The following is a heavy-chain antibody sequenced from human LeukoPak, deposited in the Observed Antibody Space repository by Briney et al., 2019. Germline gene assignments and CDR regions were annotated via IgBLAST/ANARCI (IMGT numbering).Heavy chain of an antibody. Sequence: SETLSLTCAVYGGSFSGYYWSWIRQPPGKGLEWIGVINHSGSTNYNPSLKSRVTISVDTSKNQFSLKLSSVTAADTAVYYGARGPYYYDSSGPYYYMDVWGKGTTVTVSS. CDR2: INHSGST. D-gene: IGHD3-22*01. CDR1: GGSFSGYY. CDR3: ARGPYYYDSSGPYYYMDV. J-gene: IGHJ6*03. V-gene: IGHV4-34*01.